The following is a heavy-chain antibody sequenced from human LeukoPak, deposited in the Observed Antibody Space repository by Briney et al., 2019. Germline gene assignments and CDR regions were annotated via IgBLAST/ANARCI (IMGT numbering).Heavy chain of an antibody. CDR1: GGSISSSSYY. D-gene: IGHD2-2*01. J-gene: IGHJ4*02. CDR3: ALQGYCSSTSCLN. V-gene: IGHV4-39*01. CDR2: IYYSGST. Sequence: SETLSLTCTVSGGSISSSSYYWGWIRQPPGKGLEWIGSIYYSGSTYYNPSLKSRVTISVDTSKNQFSLKLSSVTAADTAVYYCALQGYCSSTSCLNWGQGTLVTVSS.